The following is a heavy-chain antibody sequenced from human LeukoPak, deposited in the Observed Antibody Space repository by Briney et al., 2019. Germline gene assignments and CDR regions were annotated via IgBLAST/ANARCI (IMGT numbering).Heavy chain of an antibody. D-gene: IGHD4-17*01. CDR3: ARVSPNTVTTLHYFDY. V-gene: IGHV3-21*01. CDR2: ISSISSYI. Sequence: GGSLRLSCAASGFTFSSYGMNWVRQAPEKRLEWVSSISSISSYIYYAGSVKGRFTIHRDHPKNSLYLRMNRLRAEGPAVYYCARVSPNTVTTLHYFDYWGQGTLVTVSS. J-gene: IGHJ4*02. CDR1: GFTFSSYG.